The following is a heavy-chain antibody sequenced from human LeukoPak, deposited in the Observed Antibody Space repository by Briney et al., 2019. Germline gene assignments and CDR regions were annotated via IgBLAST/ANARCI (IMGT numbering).Heavy chain of an antibody. CDR1: GRTFSSYA. J-gene: IGHJ4*02. Sequence: GASVKVSCNASGRTFSSYAISWVRQAPGQGLEWMGRIIPIFGTANYAQKFQGRVTITTDESTSTAYMELSSLRSEDTAVYYCARGDYYDSSGYYRHFDYWGQGTLVTVSS. D-gene: IGHD3-22*01. V-gene: IGHV1-69*05. CDR3: ARGDYYDSSGYYRHFDY. CDR2: IIPIFGTA.